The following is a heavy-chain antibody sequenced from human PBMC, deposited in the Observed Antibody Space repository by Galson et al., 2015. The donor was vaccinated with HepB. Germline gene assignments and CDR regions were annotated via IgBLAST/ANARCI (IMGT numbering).Heavy chain of an antibody. D-gene: IGHD6-19*01. J-gene: IGHJ5*02. CDR2: INPSGGST. CDR3: ARGITVGVSP. V-gene: IGHV1-46*03. Sequence: SVKVSCKASGYTFTSYGISWVRQAPGQGLEWMGIINPSGGSTSYAQKFQGRVTMTRDTSTSTVYMELSSLRSEDTAVYYCARGITVGVSPWGQGTLVTVSS. CDR1: GYTFTSYG.